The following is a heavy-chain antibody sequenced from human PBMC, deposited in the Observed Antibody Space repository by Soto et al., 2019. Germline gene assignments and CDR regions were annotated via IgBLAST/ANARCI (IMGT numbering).Heavy chain of an antibody. J-gene: IGHJ6*02. Sequence: QVQLVQSGDEVKKPGASVKVSCKASGYIFVNYGIAWVRQAPGQGLEWMGWISPYTGNTHSATKIQGRLTMTTDTSRSSAYMDLGTLHSHDTAVYYCVMVDNYFTPPPQDLWGQGPTVTFSS. CDR3: VMVDNYFTPPPQDL. CDR2: ISPYTGNT. CDR1: GYIFVNYG. V-gene: IGHV1-18*01. D-gene: IGHD5-12*01.